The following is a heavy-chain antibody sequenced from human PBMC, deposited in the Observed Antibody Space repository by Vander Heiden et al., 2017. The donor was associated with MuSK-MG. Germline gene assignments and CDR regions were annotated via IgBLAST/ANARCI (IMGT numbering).Heavy chain of an antibody. V-gene: IGHV1-46*01. CDR1: GYTFTSYY. J-gene: IGHJ4*02. D-gene: IGHD6-6*01. Sequence: QVQLVQSGAEVKKPGASVKVSCKASGYTFTSYYMHWVRQAPGQGLEWMGIINPSGGSTNDAQKFQGRVTMTRDTSTSTVYMEMSSLRSEDTAVYYCARALHRGSPYWGQGTLVTVSS. CDR3: ARALHRGSPY. CDR2: INPSGGST.